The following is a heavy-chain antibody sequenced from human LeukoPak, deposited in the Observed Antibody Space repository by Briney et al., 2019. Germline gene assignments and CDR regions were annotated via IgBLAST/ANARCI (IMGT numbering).Heavy chain of an antibody. Sequence: ASVKVSCKASGYTFTGYYMHWVRQAPGQGLEWMGWINPNSGGTNYVQKFQGRVTMTRDTSISTAYMELNSLRAEDTAVYYCAKDVDDYGDYVDYWGQGTLVTVSS. J-gene: IGHJ4*02. CDR2: INPNSGGT. D-gene: IGHD4-17*01. CDR1: GYTFTGYY. CDR3: AKDVDDYGDYVDY. V-gene: IGHV1-2*02.